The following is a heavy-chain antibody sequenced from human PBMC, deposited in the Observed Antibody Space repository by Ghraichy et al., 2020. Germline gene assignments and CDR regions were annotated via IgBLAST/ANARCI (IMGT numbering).Heavy chain of an antibody. CDR3: VRKHLEWLSKYYFDS. CDR2: IWYDASNE. V-gene: IGHV3-33*01. D-gene: IGHD3-3*01. CDR1: RFSFSNYV. Sequence: LTCATSRFSFSNYVMHWVRQAPGKGLEWVATIWYDASNEYYTDSVKGRFTISRDNSKSILYLHMNRLRGDDTAVYYCVRKHLEWLSKYYFDSWGQGTLVTVSS. J-gene: IGHJ4*02.